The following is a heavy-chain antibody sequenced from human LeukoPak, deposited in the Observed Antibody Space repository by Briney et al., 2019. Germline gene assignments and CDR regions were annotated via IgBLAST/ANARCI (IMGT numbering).Heavy chain of an antibody. CDR1: GFTLNDQY. CDR3: VRDTATALDY. J-gene: IGHJ4*02. Sequence: PGGSLRLSCAPSGFTLNDQYMAWVRQAPGKGLEWVGRIKNKRGSYTADYAASVKGRFTISRDDSQNSLYLQMNSLKTEDTAVYYCVRDTATALDYWGQGTLVTVSS. CDR2: IKNKRGSYTA. D-gene: IGHD2-21*02. V-gene: IGHV3-72*01.